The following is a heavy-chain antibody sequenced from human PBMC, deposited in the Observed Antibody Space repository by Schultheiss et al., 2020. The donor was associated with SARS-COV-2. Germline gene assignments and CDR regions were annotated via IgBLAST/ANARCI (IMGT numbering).Heavy chain of an antibody. CDR2: IKSKTDGGTT. J-gene: IGHJ4*02. CDR3: TPEPGYYTGVDY. V-gene: IGHV3-15*01. Sequence: GGSLRLSCAASGFTFSSYSMNWVRQAPGKGLEWVGRIKSKTDGGTTDYAAPVKGRFTISRDDSKNSLYLQMNSLKTEDTAVYYCTPEPGYYTGVDYCGQGTLVTVSS. D-gene: IGHD3/OR15-3a*01. CDR1: GFTFSSYS.